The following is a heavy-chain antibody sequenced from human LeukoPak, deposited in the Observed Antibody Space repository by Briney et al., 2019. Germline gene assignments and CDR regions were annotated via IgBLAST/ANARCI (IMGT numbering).Heavy chain of an antibody. V-gene: IGHV3-48*03. CDR3: ATYLYKTLDY. CDR2: ISGSGRTI. J-gene: IGHJ4*02. Sequence: GGSLRLACAASGFFFENHEMDWVRQAPEKGLEWFSYISGSGRTIYYADSVKGRFTIARDNAKTSLYLQMNSLRAEDTAVYYCATYLYKTLDYWGQGTLVTVSS. D-gene: IGHD3-10*01. CDR1: GFFFENHE.